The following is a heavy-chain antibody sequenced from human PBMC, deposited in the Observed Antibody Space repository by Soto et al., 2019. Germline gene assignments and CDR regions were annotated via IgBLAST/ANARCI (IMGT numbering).Heavy chain of an antibody. CDR1: GIPFSSTY. CDR2: IGGSGGST. CDR3: AKKSGPITTTPFYYYYYMDV. Sequence: PGGSLRLSCAASGIPFSSTYMNWVRQAPGKGLEWVSTIGGSGGSTHYTDSVKGRFTISRDNSKNTLYLQMNSLRAEDTAVYYCAKKSGPITTTPFYYYYYMDVWGKGTTVTVSS. V-gene: IGHV3-23*01. J-gene: IGHJ6*03. D-gene: IGHD4-4*01.